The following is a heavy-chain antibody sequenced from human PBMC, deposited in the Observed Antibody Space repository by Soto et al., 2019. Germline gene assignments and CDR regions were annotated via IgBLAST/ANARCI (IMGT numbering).Heavy chain of an antibody. Sequence: SETLSLTCTVSGGSISSGDYYWSGIRQPQGKGLEWVAYIYYSGSTYYNPSLKSRLTISLDTSKNQFSLKLSSVTAADTAVYYCARELAVTGHFDYRGKGTLVTVSS. CDR2: IYYSGST. CDR1: GGSISSGDYY. J-gene: IGHJ4*02. D-gene: IGHD6-19*01. CDR3: ARELAVTGHFDY. V-gene: IGHV4-30-4*01.